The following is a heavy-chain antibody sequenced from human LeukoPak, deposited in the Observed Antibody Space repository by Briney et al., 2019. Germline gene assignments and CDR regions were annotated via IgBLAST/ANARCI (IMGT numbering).Heavy chain of an antibody. CDR1: GFTFSDYY. Sequence: PGGSLRLSCAASGFTFSDYYMSWIRQAPGKGLEWVSYISSSGSTIYYADSVKGRFTISRDNAKNSLYLQMNSLRAEDTAVYYCARDFDPEGWYFDWPSSYWYFDLWGRGTLVTVSS. D-gene: IGHD3-9*01. CDR3: ARDFDPEGWYFDWPSSYWYFDL. V-gene: IGHV3-11*04. J-gene: IGHJ2*01. CDR2: ISSSGSTI.